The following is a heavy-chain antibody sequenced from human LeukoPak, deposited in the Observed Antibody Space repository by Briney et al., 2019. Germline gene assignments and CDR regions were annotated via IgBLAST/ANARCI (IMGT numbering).Heavy chain of an antibody. J-gene: IGHJ6*04. CDR3: AELGITMIGGV. CDR1: GFTFSRYS. CDR2: ISISSSYI. V-gene: IGHV3-21*01. Sequence: GGSLRLSCAASGFTFSRYSMNWVRQAPGKGLEWVSSISISSSYIYYADSVKGRFTMSRDNAKNSLYLQVNSLRTEDTAVYYCAELGITMIGGVWGKGTTVTISS. D-gene: IGHD3-10*02.